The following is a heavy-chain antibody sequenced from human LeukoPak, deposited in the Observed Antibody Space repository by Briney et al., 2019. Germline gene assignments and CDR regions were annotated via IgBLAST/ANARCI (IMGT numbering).Heavy chain of an antibody. J-gene: IGHJ3*02. V-gene: IGHV3-15*07. CDR3: TTDPLPRVVVISERAFDI. Sequence: PGGSLRLSCAASGFTFSSYWMHWVRQAPGKGLEWVGRIKSKTDGGTTDYAAPVKGRFTISRDDSKNTLYLQMNSLKTEDTAVYYCTTDPLPRVVVISERAFDIWGQGTMVTVSS. D-gene: IGHD3-22*01. CDR1: GFTFSSYW. CDR2: IKSKTDGGTT.